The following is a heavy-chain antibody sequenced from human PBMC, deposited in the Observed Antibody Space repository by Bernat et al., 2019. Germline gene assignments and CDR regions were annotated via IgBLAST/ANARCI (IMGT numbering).Heavy chain of an antibody. CDR1: GGSFSGYY. CDR3: ARVPARTTVPYFDD. D-gene: IGHD4-11*01. J-gene: IGHJ4*02. Sequence: QVQLQQWCAGLLKPSETLSLTCAVYGGSFSGYYWSWIRQPPGKGLEWIGEINHSGSTNYNPSLKNRVTISVDTTKNQFSLKLSSVTAADTAVYYCARVPARTTVPYFDDWGQGTLVTVSS. V-gene: IGHV4-34*01. CDR2: INHSGST.